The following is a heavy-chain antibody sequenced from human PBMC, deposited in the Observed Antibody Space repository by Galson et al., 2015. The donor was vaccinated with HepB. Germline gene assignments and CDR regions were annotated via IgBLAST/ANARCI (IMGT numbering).Heavy chain of an antibody. CDR1: GFTFSSYA. CDR3: AKKLTGEDYFDY. CDR2: ISGSGGYT. J-gene: IGHJ4*02. Sequence: SLRLSCAASGFTFSSYAMSWVRQAPGKGLEWVSSISGSGGYTYYADSVKGRFTISRDNSKNTLYLQMNSLRAEDTAVFYCAKKLTGEDYFDYWGQGTLVTVSS. V-gene: IGHV3-23*01. D-gene: IGHD7-27*01.